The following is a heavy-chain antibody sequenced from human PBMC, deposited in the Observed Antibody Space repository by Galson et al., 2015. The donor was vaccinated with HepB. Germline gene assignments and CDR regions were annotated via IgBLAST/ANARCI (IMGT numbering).Heavy chain of an antibody. J-gene: IGHJ4*02. CDR1: GGSISSSSYY. D-gene: IGHD4-17*01. CDR2: IYYSGST. Sequence: ETLSLTCTVSGGSISSSSYYWGWIRQPPGKGLEWIGSIYYSGSTYYNPSLKSQVTISVDTSKNQFSLKLSSVTAADTAVYYCARDPYDYGVDVGLSIENYWGQGTLVTVSS. CDR3: ARDPYDYGVDVGLSIENY. V-gene: IGHV4-39*07.